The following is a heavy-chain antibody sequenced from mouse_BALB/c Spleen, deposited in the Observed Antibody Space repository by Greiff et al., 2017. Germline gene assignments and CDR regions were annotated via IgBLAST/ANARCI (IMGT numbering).Heavy chain of an antibody. CDR2: ISSGGST. D-gene: IGHD2-3*01. CDR3: ARGDDGYYVGTWFAY. J-gene: IGHJ3*01. CDR1: GFTFSSYA. Sequence: EVMLVESGGGLVKPGGSLKLSCAASGFTFSSYAMSWVRQTPEKRLEWVASISSGGSTYYPDSVKGRFTISRDNARNILYLQMSSLRSEDTAMYYCARGDDGYYVGTWFAYWGQGTLVTVSA. V-gene: IGHV5-6-5*01.